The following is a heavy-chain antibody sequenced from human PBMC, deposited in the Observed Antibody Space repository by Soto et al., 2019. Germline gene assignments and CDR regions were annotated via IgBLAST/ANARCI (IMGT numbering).Heavy chain of an antibody. D-gene: IGHD2-2*03. J-gene: IGHJ4*02. V-gene: IGHV5-10-1*01. CDR3: ARTQGGPEWIDQ. Sequence: PGEALNISCKASGYKLDKDLIIFVRQMPGKGLEWMWRVDPSDSYVNYSPSFQGRIAISVDNSIDTVYLQWSSLKASDTGMYFCARTQGGPEWIDQRGQGHLVTVSS. CDR1: GYKLDKDL. CDR2: VDPSDSYV.